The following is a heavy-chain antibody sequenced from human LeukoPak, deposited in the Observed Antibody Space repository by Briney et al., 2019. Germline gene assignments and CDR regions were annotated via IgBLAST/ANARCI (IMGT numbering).Heavy chain of an antibody. V-gene: IGHV1-18*01. CDR1: GYTFITYG. Sequence: ASVKVSCKASGYTFITYGISWVGQAPGQGLEWLGWMSGYNGHKDYAQKFQGRVTMTKDTSTSIGYMELRSVRSDDTAAYYCARFGSDFWREATDYYYYMDVWGKGTTVTVSS. J-gene: IGHJ6*03. D-gene: IGHD3-3*01. CDR2: MSGYNGHK. CDR3: ARFGSDFWREATDYYYYMDV.